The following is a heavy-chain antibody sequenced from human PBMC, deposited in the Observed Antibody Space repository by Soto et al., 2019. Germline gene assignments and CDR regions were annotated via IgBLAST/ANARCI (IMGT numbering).Heavy chain of an antibody. Sequence: GGSLRLSCAASGFTFTRYSMNWIRQAPGKGLEWVSSISSTTNYIYYGDSMKGRFTISRDNAKNSLYLEMNSLRAEDTAVYYCARAYSGQLPRRAYYYYAMDVWGQGTTVTVSS. CDR2: ISSTTNYI. CDR3: ARAYSGQLPRRAYYYYAMDV. V-gene: IGHV3-21*06. CDR1: GFTFTRYS. J-gene: IGHJ6*02. D-gene: IGHD2-2*01.